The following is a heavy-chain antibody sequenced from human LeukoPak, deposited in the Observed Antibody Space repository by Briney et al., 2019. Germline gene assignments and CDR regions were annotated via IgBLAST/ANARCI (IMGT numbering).Heavy chain of an antibody. D-gene: IGHD2/OR15-2a*01. J-gene: IGHJ5*02. CDR3: ARAFGWFDP. CDR1: GFTLSSYA. CDR2: ISYDGSNK. Sequence: ETGGSLRLSCAASGFTLSSYAMRWVRQAPGKGLEWVAVISYDGSNKYYADSVKGRFTISRDNSKNTLYLQMNSLRAEDTAVYYCARAFGWFDPWGQGTLVTVSS. V-gene: IGHV3-30*01.